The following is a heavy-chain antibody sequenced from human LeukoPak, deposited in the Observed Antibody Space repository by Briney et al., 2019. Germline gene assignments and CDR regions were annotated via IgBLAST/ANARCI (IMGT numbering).Heavy chain of an antibody. CDR1: GGSISSGGYY. CDR2: IYYSGST. CDR3: ASSMVRGVITSIDY. Sequence: SQTLSLTCTVSGGSISSGGYYWSWIRQQPGKGLEWIGYIYYSGSTYYNPSLKSRVTISVDTSKNQFSLKLSSVTAADAAVYYCASSMVRGVITSIDYWGQGTLVTVSS. V-gene: IGHV4-31*03. D-gene: IGHD3-10*01. J-gene: IGHJ4*02.